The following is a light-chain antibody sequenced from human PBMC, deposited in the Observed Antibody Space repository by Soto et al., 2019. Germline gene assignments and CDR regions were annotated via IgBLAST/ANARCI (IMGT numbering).Light chain of an antibody. J-gene: IGKJ5*01. CDR3: LQDYNYPFT. V-gene: IGKV1-6*01. CDR1: QGIRSD. CDR2: GAS. Sequence: ALQMTQSPSSLSASLGDSVTIXXRSSQGIRSDVGWYQQKPGKAPKLXIYGASSLQSGVPSRFSGSGAGTDFTLTISSLQPEDFATYYCLQDYNYPFTFGQGTRLEIK.